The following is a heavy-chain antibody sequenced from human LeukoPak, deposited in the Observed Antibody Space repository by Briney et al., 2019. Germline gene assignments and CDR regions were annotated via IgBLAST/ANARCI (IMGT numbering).Heavy chain of an antibody. Sequence: GGSLRLSCGVSGFTFSDYWMNWVRQAPGKGLEWVASIKQDGSEKSYVDSVKGRFTISRDNAKNSLYLQMSSLRAEDTAVYYCARDRTEDDAFDIWGQGTMVTVSS. V-gene: IGHV3-7*01. CDR1: GFTFSDYW. CDR3: ARDRTEDDAFDI. CDR2: IKQDGSEK. J-gene: IGHJ3*02. D-gene: IGHD1-14*01.